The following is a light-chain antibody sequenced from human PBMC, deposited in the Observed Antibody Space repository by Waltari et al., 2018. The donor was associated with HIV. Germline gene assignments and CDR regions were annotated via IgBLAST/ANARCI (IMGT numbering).Light chain of an antibody. J-gene: IGKJ4*01. V-gene: IGKV3-15*01. Sequence: DIVMTQSPATLSVSPGERATLSCRASQSVSSNLAWYQQKPGQAPRLLIYGASTRATGIPDRFGGSGSGTEFTLTISSLQSEGFAVFFCQQYSNWPLTFGGGTKVEIK. CDR3: QQYSNWPLT. CDR2: GAS. CDR1: QSVSSN.